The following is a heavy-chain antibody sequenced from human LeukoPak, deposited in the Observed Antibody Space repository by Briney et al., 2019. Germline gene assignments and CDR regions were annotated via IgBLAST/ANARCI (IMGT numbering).Heavy chain of an antibody. V-gene: IGHV3-64*01. CDR2: ISSNGGST. Sequence: GGSLRLSCAASGFTFSSYSMNWVRQAPGKGLEYVSAISSNGGSTYYANSVKGRFTISRDNSKNTLYLQMGSLRAEDMAVYYCARLLSATYYYGSGTFTNDYWGQGTLVTVSS. CDR3: ARLLSATYYYGSGTFTNDY. CDR1: GFTFSSYS. J-gene: IGHJ4*02. D-gene: IGHD3-10*01.